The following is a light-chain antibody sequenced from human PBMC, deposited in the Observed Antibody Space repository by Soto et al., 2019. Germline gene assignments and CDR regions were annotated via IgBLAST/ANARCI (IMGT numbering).Light chain of an antibody. CDR3: QQYHTRWT. V-gene: IGKV1-5*01. CDR1: QSISNW. Sequence: DIQMTQSPSTLSASVGDRVTITCRASQSISNWLAWYQHKPGKAPNLLIYDASSLESGVPSRFSGSGSGTVFTLTISSLQPDDFATYYCQQYHTRWTFGQGTKVDIK. CDR2: DAS. J-gene: IGKJ1*01.